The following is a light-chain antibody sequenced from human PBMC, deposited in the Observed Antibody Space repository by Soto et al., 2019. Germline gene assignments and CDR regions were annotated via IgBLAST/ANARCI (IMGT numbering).Light chain of an antibody. V-gene: IGKV3-11*01. Sequence: IVLTQSPGTLSSSPGERATLSCSASQSVTSNYLAWYQQKPGQAPRLLTYDASNRAPGIPARFSGSGSGTDFTLTISSLEPEDFAVYYCQQRSNWPITFGQGTRLEI. J-gene: IGKJ5*01. CDR2: DAS. CDR3: QQRSNWPIT. CDR1: QSVTSNY.